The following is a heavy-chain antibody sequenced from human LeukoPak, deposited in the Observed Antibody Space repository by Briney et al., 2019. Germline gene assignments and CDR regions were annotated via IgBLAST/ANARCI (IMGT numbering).Heavy chain of an antibody. Sequence: GGSLRLSCTASGFTFTNYAMNWVRQAPRKGLEWASLLCGGSGVIEFADSVKGRFTISRDNSKITLYLHMNNLRAEDTAVYYGAKNRLPGEGGNSFDSWGQGTLVTVSS. CDR2: LCGGSGVI. CDR1: GFTFTNYA. V-gene: IGHV3-23*01. J-gene: IGHJ4*02. CDR3: AKNRLPGEGGNSFDS. D-gene: IGHD3-10*01.